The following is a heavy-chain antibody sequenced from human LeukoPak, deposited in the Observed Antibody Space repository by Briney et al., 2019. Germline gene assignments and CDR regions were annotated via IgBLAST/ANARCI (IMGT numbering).Heavy chain of an antibody. V-gene: IGHV3-9*01. Sequence: GRSLRLSCAASGFTFDDYAMHWVRQAPGKGLEWVSGIGWNSGSIGYADSVKGRFTISRDNAKNSLYLQMNSLRAEDTALYYCAKAHLSRGYSYGPYYFDYWGQGTLVTVSS. D-gene: IGHD5-18*01. J-gene: IGHJ4*02. CDR1: GFTFDDYA. CDR3: AKAHLSRGYSYGPYYFDY. CDR2: IGWNSGSI.